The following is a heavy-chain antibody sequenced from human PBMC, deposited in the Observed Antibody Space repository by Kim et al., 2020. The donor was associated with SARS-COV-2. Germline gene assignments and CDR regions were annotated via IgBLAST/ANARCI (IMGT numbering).Heavy chain of an antibody. CDR1: GFTFSGSG. CDR2: IRIKANNYAT. Sequence: GGSLRLSCAASGFTFSGSGIHWVRQASGKGLEWVGRIRIKANNYATAYAASVQGRFIISRDDSKNTAYLQMNSLKIEDTAVYYCSSGYYGLGSPDYWGQGTLVTVSS. J-gene: IGHJ4*02. CDR3: SSGYYGLGSPDY. D-gene: IGHD3-10*01. V-gene: IGHV3-73*01.